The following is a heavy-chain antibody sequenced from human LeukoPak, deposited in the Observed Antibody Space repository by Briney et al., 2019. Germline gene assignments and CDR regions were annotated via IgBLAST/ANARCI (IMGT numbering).Heavy chain of an antibody. Sequence: SETLSLTCTVSGGSISSYYWSWIRQPPGKGLEWIGYIYYSGSTYYNPSLKSRVTISVDPSRNQFSLKLSSVTAADTAVYYCARGGRCSSTSCYSYWGQGSLVTVSS. J-gene: IGHJ4*02. CDR1: GGSISSYY. CDR3: ARGGRCSSTSCYSY. D-gene: IGHD2-2*01. V-gene: IGHV4-59*12. CDR2: IYYSGST.